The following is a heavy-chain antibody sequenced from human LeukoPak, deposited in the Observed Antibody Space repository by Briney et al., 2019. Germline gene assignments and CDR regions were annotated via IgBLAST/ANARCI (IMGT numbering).Heavy chain of an antibody. V-gene: IGHV1-46*01. J-gene: IGHJ4*02. CDR2: INPSGGST. Sequence: ASVKVSCKASGYTFTSYYMHWVRQAPGQGLEWMGIINPSGGSTSYAQKFQGRVTMTRDTSTSTVYMELSSLRSEDTAVYYCATMTEDIVVVPAVWGQGTLVTVSS. CDR1: GYTFTSYY. D-gene: IGHD2-2*01. CDR3: ATMTEDIVVVPAV.